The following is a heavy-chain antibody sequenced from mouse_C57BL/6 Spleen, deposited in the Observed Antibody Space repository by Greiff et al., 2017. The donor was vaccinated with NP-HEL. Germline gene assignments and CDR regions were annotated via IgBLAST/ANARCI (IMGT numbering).Heavy chain of an antibody. Sequence: VQLKESGAELVKPGASVKLSCTASGFNIKDYYMHWVKQRTEQGLEWIGRIDPEDGETKYDPKFKGKATLTADTSSNTAYLQLSSLTSEDTAVYYCARMGGNSRFDVWGTGTPVTVSA. CDR3: ARMGGNSRFDV. V-gene: IGHV14-2*01. CDR1: GFNIKDYY. D-gene: IGHD2-1*01. J-gene: IGHJ1*03. CDR2: IDPEDGET.